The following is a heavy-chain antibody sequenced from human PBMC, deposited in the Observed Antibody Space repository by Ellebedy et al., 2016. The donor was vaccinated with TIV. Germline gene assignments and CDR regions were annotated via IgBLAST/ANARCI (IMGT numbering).Heavy chain of an antibody. CDR3: ARDLWYGYYYYGMDV. Sequence: GESLKISCAASGFTFSSYSMNWVRQAPGKGLEWVSSISSRGSYIYHADSVKGRFTISRDNAKNSLYLQMNSLRAEDTAVYYCARDLWYGYYYYGMDVWGQGTTVTVSS. D-gene: IGHD6-13*01. CDR2: ISSRGSYI. V-gene: IGHV3-21*01. CDR1: GFTFSSYS. J-gene: IGHJ6*02.